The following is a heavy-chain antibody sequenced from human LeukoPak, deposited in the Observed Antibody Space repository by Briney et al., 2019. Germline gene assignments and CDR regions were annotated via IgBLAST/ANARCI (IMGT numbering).Heavy chain of an antibody. Sequence: GGSLRLSCAASGFTFSNAWMSWVRQAPGKGLEWVGRIKSKTDGGTTDYAAPVKGRFTISRDDSKNTLYLQMNSLKTEDTAVYYCTTDYGGSYYDAFDIWGQGTMVTVSS. CDR3: TTDYGGSYYDAFDI. J-gene: IGHJ3*02. D-gene: IGHD1-26*01. V-gene: IGHV3-15*01. CDR2: IKSKTDGGTT. CDR1: GFTFSNAW.